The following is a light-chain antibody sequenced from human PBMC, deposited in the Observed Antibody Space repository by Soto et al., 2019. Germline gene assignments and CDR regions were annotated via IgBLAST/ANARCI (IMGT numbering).Light chain of an antibody. J-gene: IGKJ1*01. CDR3: QQYNNYSWT. Sequence: DIKMTQTPSTLSASVGDSVTITCRASQYFNNYMSWYQQKPGEAPKLLIYKVSILDSGVPSRFSGSGSGTEFTLTISSLQPEDFATYYCQQYNNYSWTFGQGTKVEV. CDR2: KVS. V-gene: IGKV1-5*03. CDR1: QYFNNY.